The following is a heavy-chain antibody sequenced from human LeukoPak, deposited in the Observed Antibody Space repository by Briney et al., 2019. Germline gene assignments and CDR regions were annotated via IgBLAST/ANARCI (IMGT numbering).Heavy chain of an antibody. D-gene: IGHD5-12*01. V-gene: IGHV1-69*04. Sequence: SVKVSCKASGGTFSSYAISWVRQAPGQGLEWMGRIIPILGITNYAQKFQGRVTINADKSTSTAYMELSSLRSEDTAVYYCARGGYSGNDFALDIWGQGTMVTVSS. J-gene: IGHJ3*02. CDR3: ARGGYSGNDFALDI. CDR2: IIPILGIT. CDR1: GGTFSSYA.